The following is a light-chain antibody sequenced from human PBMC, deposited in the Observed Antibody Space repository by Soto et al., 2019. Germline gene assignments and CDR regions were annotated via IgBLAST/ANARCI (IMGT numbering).Light chain of an antibody. CDR3: QQLNSPLT. CDR1: QGISSY. J-gene: IGKJ4*01. Sequence: IQLTQSPSSLSASLGDRVTITCRASQGISSYLAWYQQKPGKAPKLMIYAASTLRSGVPSRFSGSGSGTDFTLTISCLQPEDFATYYCQQLNSPLTFGGGPKVKIK. CDR2: AAS. V-gene: IGKV1-9*01.